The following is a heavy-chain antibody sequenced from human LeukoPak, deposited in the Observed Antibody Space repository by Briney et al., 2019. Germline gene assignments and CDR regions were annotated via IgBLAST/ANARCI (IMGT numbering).Heavy chain of an antibody. J-gene: IGHJ6*03. CDR2: INTNTGNP. CDR1: GYTFTSYA. V-gene: IGHV7-4-1*02. Sequence: ASVTVSCKASGYTFTSYALNWVRQAPGQGLGWMGWINTNTGNPTYSQGFTGRFVFSLDTSVSTAYPQISSLKAEDTAVYYCARTLVRITARRSSVKNYYYYYMDVWGKGTTVTVSS. D-gene: IGHD6-6*01. CDR3: ARTLVRITARRSSVKNYYYYYMDV.